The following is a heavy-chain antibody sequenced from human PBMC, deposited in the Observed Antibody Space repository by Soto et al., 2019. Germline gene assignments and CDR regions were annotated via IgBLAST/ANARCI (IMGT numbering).Heavy chain of an antibody. Sequence: SETLSLTRGVSGGTVNSGDLYWRWSRQPPGKGLDWIRSSLYTGSTYYTPSPKSRSSMSLDTANNLLSLRLRSLTAADTDVYFCARVKATLYRHYYFDYWGQGTPVTVSS. V-gene: IGHV4-30-4*01. CDR3: ARVKATLYRHYYFDY. CDR2: SLYTGST. D-gene: IGHD5-12*01. J-gene: IGHJ4*02. CDR1: GGTVNSGDLY.